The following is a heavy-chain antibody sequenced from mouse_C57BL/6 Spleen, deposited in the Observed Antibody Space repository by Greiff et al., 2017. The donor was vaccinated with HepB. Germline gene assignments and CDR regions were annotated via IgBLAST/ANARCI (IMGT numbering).Heavy chain of an antibody. CDR1: GYAFSSSW. D-gene: IGHD1-2*01. J-gene: IGHJ1*03. V-gene: IGHV1-82*01. Sequence: QVHVKQSGPELVKPGASVKISCKASGYAFSSSWMNWVKQRPGKGLEWIGRIYPGDGDTNYNGKFKGKATLTADKSSSTAYMQLSSLTSEDSAVYFCARGHYDWYFDVWGTGTTVTVSS. CDR3: ARGHYDWYFDV. CDR2: IYPGDGDT.